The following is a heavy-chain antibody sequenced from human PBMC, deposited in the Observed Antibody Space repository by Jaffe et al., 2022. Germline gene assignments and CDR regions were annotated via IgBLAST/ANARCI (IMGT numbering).Heavy chain of an antibody. CDR3: ARGHFVATITNYFDP. J-gene: IGHJ5*02. D-gene: IGHD1-20*01. Sequence: QVQLQESGPGLVKPSQTLSLTCSVSGESLNSGNSGSYYWTWIRQPAGKGLEWIGRIHRSGSTNYNPSLKNRVTISVDTSKNQFSLRLTSVTAADTAVYYCARGHFVATITNYFDPWGQGTLVTVSS. CDR2: IHRSGST. V-gene: IGHV4-61*02. CDR1: GESLNSGNSGSYY.